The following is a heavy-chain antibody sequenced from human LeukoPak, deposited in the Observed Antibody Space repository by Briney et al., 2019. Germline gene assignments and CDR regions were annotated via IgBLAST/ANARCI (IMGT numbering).Heavy chain of an antibody. CDR3: ARSYYDSSGYYIWYAFDI. Sequence: SETLSLTCTVSGGSISSYYWSWIRQPPGKGLEWIGYIYYSGSTNYNPSLKSRVTISVDTSKNQFSLKLSSVTAADTAVYYCARSYYDSSGYYIWYAFDIWGQGTMVTVSS. V-gene: IGHV4-59*01. D-gene: IGHD3-22*01. CDR2: IYYSGST. J-gene: IGHJ3*02. CDR1: GGSISSYY.